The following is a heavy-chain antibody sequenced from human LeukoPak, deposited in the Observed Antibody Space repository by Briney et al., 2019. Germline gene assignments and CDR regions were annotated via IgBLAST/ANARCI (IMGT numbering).Heavy chain of an antibody. Sequence: GGSLRLSCAASGFTFSSYAMSWVRQAPGKGQEWVSGISLSGGLTYYADSVKGRFTISRDNSKNTLYPQMNSLRAEDTAVYYCVRDSWERRWGTLYSFDYWGQGNLVSVSS. CDR1: GFTFSSYA. V-gene: IGHV3-23*01. CDR3: VRDSWERRWGTLYSFDY. D-gene: IGHD1-1*01. J-gene: IGHJ4*02. CDR2: ISLSGGLT.